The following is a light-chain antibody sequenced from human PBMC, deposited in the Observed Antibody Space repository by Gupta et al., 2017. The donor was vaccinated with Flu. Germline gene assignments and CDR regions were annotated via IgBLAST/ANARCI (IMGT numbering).Light chain of an antibody. V-gene: IGKV3-20*01. CDR1: QTVAASF. CDR3: QLYGSSPAYT. CDR2: GAS. J-gene: IGKJ2*01. Sequence: GSLSLSPGEGATLSCRASQTVAASFLAWYQQQPGQAPRLLIYGASTRAPGIPDRFSGSGSGTDFTLTITRLEPEDFAVYYCQLYGSSPAYTFGQGTKLEI.